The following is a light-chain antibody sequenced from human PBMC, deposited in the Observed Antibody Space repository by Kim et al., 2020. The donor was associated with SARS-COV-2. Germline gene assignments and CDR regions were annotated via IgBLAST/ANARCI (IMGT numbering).Light chain of an antibody. J-gene: IGKJ5*01. CDR3: QQRANGPIT. CDR2: DAS. Sequence: EIVLTQSPATLSLSPGERATLSCRASQSVGSYLIWYQQKPGQAPRLPIYDASNRATGIPARFSGSGSGTDFTLTISSLEPEDFAVYYCQQRANGPITFGQGTRLEIK. CDR1: QSVGSY. V-gene: IGKV3-11*01.